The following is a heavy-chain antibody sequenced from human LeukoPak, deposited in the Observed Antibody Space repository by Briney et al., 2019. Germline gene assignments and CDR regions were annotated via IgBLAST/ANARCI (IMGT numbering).Heavy chain of an antibody. CDR2: IIPIFGTA. D-gene: IGHD5-18*01. V-gene: IGHV1-69*05. Sequence: ASVKVSCKASGGTFSSYAISWVRQAPGQGLEWMGGIIPIFGTANYAQKFQGRVTITTDESTSTAYMELSSLRSEDTAVYYCARSPTAMQRVAFDIWGQGTMVTVSS. J-gene: IGHJ3*02. CDR3: ARSPTAMQRVAFDI. CDR1: GGTFSSYA.